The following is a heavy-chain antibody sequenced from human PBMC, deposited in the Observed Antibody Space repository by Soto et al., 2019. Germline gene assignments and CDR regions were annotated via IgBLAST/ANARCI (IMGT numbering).Heavy chain of an antibody. V-gene: IGHV4-31*03. CDR3: AWYHTRNYSIDF. Sequence: SETLSLTCTVSGDSFGSGSYYWCWLRQHPGKGLEWIGYIYTSRTTYYNPSLRSRVTISGDTSKNQFSLKLNSVTAADTAVYYCAWYHTRNYSIDFWAQRALVTVSS. D-gene: IGHD4-4*01. CDR1: GDSFGSGSYY. J-gene: IGHJ4*02. CDR2: IYTSRTT.